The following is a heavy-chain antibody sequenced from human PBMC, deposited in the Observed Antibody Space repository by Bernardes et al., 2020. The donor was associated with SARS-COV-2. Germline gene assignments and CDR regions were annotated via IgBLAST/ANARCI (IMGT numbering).Heavy chain of an antibody. CDR1: GFTFSGFA. V-gene: IGHV3-73*01. Sequence: GGSLRLSCAASGFTFSGFAIYWVRQASGKGLDYIGRIRGDHATEDVVSVRGRFTFSRDDSKNTAYLQMNSLKTDDTGVYYCFTDAGTRPWGQGTLVTVSS. CDR2: IRGDHAT. CDR3: FTDAGTRP. J-gene: IGHJ5*02. D-gene: IGHD2-8*02.